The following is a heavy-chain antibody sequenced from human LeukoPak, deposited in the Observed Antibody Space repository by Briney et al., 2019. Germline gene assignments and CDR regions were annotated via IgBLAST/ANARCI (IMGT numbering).Heavy chain of an antibody. D-gene: IGHD6-13*01. CDR3: ARDGQPFDS. Sequence: GGSLRLSCAASGFTLSTYWMNWVRQAPGKGLEWVANVNKDGSAKYYVDSVKGRFTISRDNAKNSLNLQMNSLRAEDTAVYYCARDGQPFDSWGQGTLVTVSS. CDR1: GFTLSTYW. V-gene: IGHV3-7*04. CDR2: VNKDGSAK. J-gene: IGHJ4*02.